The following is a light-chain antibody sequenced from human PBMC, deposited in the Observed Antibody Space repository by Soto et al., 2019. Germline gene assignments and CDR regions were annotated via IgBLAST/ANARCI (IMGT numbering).Light chain of an antibody. V-gene: IGLV2-14*01. CDR2: DVS. J-gene: IGLJ1*01. CDR3: TSYTSTSTPYV. Sequence: QSVLTQPASVSGSPGQSITISCAGTSSDVGAYTYVSWYQQHPGKAPQLMVYDVSNRPSGVSNRFSGSKSGNTASLTISGLQAEDEADYYCTSYTSTSTPYVFGGGTKVTDL. CDR1: SSDVGAYTY.